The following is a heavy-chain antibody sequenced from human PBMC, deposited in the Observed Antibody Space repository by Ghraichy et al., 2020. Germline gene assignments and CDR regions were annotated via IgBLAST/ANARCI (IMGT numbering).Heavy chain of an antibody. J-gene: IGHJ6*02. D-gene: IGHD2-2*01. V-gene: IGHV3-23*01. CDR2: ISGSGGST. CDR1: GFSFSSYA. Sequence: GGSLRLSCAASGFSFSSYAMSWVRQAPGKGLEWVSAISGSGGSTYYADSVKGRFTISRDNSKNTLYLQMNSLRAEDTAIYYCASTPPGIIAEPPAIGRGGNWGTSMDVWGQGTTVTVSS. CDR3: ASTPPGIIAEPPAIGRGGNWGTSMDV.